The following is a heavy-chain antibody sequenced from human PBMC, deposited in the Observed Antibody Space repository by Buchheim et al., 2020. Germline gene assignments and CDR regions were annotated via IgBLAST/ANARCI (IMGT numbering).Heavy chain of an antibody. J-gene: IGHJ4*02. CDR3: AAGDPLDY. CDR2: LWQDGNNK. D-gene: IGHD7-27*01. V-gene: IGHV3-33*01. Sequence: QVQLVESGGGVVQPGRSLRLSCAASGFSFSNYGMHWVRQAPGKGLEWVAILWQDGNNKYYVDYVKGRFTISRDNSKNTLYLQMNSLRAEDTAVYYCAAGDPLDYWGQGA. CDR1: GFSFSNYG.